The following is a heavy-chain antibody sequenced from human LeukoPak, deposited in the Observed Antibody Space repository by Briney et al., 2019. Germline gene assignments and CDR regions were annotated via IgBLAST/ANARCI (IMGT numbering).Heavy chain of an antibody. CDR2: IGGSGSFI. J-gene: IGHJ6*03. D-gene: IGHD3-3*02. Sequence: ETLSLTCVVSGGSISSTSYYWGWIRQPPGKGLEWVSHIGGSGSFIYYADSVKGRFTISRDNAKNSVYLQMNSLRDEDTAVYFCARLLATWDYYYMDVWGKGTTVTVSS. CDR3: ARLLATWDYYYMDV. CDR1: GGSISSTSYY. V-gene: IGHV3-48*02.